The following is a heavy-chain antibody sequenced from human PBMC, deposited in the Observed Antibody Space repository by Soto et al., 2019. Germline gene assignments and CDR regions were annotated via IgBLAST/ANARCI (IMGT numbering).Heavy chain of an antibody. Sequence: GGSLRLSCAASGFTFNTYSMSWVRQAPGTGLEWVSSISDSGAGTYYADSVKGRFTISRDNSKNTVYLQMNSLRAEDTAIYHCAKQEGGYCTGGNCYHQHYFDYWGQGSLVTVSS. J-gene: IGHJ4*02. CDR3: AKQEGGYCTGGNCYHQHYFDY. V-gene: IGHV3-23*01. CDR2: ISDSGAGT. D-gene: IGHD2-15*01. CDR1: GFTFNTYS.